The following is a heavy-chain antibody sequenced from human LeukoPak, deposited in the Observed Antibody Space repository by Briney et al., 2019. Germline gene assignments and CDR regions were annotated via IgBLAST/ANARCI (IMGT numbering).Heavy chain of an antibody. CDR2: IKQDGSEK. D-gene: IGHD4-11*01. J-gene: IGHJ4*02. V-gene: IGHV3-7*01. CDR3: ARDLRYSRIDY. Sequence: GGSLRLSCAASGFTFSSYWMSWVRQAPGKGLEWVANIKQDGSEKYYVDSVKGRFTISRDNAKNSVYLQMNSLRAEDTALYYCARDLRYSRIDYWGQGALVTVSS. CDR1: GFTFSSYW.